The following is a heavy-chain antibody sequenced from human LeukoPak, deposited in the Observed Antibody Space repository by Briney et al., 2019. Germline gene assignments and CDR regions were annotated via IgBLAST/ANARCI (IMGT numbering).Heavy chain of an antibody. CDR3: ARHRGYVDAFDI. CDR2: INHSGST. CDR1: GGSFSGYY. D-gene: IGHD3-16*01. J-gene: IGHJ3*02. Sequence: SETLSLTCAVYGGSFSGYYWSWIRQPPGKGLEWIGEINHSGSTNYNPSLKSRVTISVDTSKNQFSLKLSSVTAADTAVYYCARHRGYVDAFDIRGQGTMVTVSS. V-gene: IGHV4-34*01.